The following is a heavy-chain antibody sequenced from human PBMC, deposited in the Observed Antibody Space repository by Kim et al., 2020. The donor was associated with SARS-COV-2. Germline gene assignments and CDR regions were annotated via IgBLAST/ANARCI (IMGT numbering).Heavy chain of an antibody. J-gene: IGHJ4*02. V-gene: IGHV3-74*01. D-gene: IGHD6-19*01. CDR3: ASLNGIEVSDHFDY. CDR1: GFTFSSYW. Sequence: GGSLRLSCVASGFTFSSYWMHWVRQAPGKGLVWVSRVNSDASKIAYADSVKGRFTISRDNAKNTLYLQMNSLRAEDTAVYYCASLNGIEVSDHFDYWGQG. CDR2: VNSDASKI.